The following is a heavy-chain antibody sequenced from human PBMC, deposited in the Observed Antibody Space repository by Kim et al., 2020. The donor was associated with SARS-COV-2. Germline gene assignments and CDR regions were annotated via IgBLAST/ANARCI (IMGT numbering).Heavy chain of an antibody. Sequence: SETLSLTCTVSGGSISSSSYYWCWIRQPPGKGLEWIGSIYYSGSTYYNPSLKSRVTISVDTSKNQFSLKLSSVTAADTAVYYCARVPPTREQQLVRNWYFDLWGRGTLVTVSS. D-gene: IGHD6-13*01. CDR2: IYYSGST. CDR1: GGSISSSSYY. V-gene: IGHV4-39*01. CDR3: ARVPPTREQQLVRNWYFDL. J-gene: IGHJ2*01.